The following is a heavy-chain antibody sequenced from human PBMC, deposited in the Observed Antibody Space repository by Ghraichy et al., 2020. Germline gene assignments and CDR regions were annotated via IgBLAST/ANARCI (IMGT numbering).Heavy chain of an antibody. V-gene: IGHV3-21*01. CDR3: ASDYGGNWNFDY. D-gene: IGHD4-23*01. CDR1: GFTFSSYS. CDR2: ISSSSSYI. Sequence: GESLNISCAASGFTFSSYSMNWVRQAPGKGLEWVSSISSSSSYIYYADSVKGRFTISRDNAKNSLYLQMNSLRAEDTAVYYCASDYGGNWNFDYWGQGTLVTVSS. J-gene: IGHJ4*02.